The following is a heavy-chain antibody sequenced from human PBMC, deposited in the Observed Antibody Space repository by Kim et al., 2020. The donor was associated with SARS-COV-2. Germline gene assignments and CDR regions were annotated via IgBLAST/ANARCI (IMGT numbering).Heavy chain of an antibody. CDR3: ARGTHYGGNPYYYYYGMDV. CDR1: GGTFSSYA. CDR2: IIPIFGTA. J-gene: IGHJ6*02. Sequence: SVKVSCKASGGTFSSYAISWVRQAPGQGLEWMGGIIPIFGTANYAQKFQGRVTITADKSTSTAYMELSSLRSEDTAVYYCARGTHYGGNPYYYYYGMDVWGQGTTVTVSS. V-gene: IGHV1-69*06. D-gene: IGHD4-17*01.